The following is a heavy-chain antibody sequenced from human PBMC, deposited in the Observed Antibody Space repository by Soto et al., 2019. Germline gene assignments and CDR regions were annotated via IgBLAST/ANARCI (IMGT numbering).Heavy chain of an antibody. Sequence: DVQLVESGGGLIQPGESLRLSCAAFGLTISGKKYVAWVRQAPGKGLEWVSALYDGDGSFYADSVTGRFTTSSDSSKTTVSLQMNDLRHDDTAVYYCATWHEREHAFDVWGQGTTVTISS. CDR2: LYDGDGS. V-gene: IGHV3-53*01. J-gene: IGHJ3*01. D-gene: IGHD1-1*01. CDR1: GLTISGKKY. CDR3: ATWHEREHAFDV.